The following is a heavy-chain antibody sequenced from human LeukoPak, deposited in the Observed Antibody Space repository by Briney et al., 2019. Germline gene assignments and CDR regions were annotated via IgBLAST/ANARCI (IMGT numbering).Heavy chain of an antibody. J-gene: IGHJ6*03. CDR2: IYTSGST. Sequence: SETLSLTCTVSGGSISSYYWSWIRQPAGKGLEWIGRIYTSGSTNYNPSLKSRVTMSVDTSKNQFSLKLSSVTAADTAVYYCARDLMTNYYYYYYMDVWGKGTTVTVSS. V-gene: IGHV4-4*07. D-gene: IGHD3-16*01. CDR3: ARDLMTNYYYYYYMDV. CDR1: GGSISSYY.